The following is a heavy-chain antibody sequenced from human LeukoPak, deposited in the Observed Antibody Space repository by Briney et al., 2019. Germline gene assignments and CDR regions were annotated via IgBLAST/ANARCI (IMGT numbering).Heavy chain of an antibody. J-gene: IGHJ3*02. Sequence: PGGSLRLSCAASGFTFSSYAMHWVRQAPGKGLEWVAVISYDGSNKYYADSVKGRFTISRDNSKNTLYLQMNSLRAEDTAVYYCAREGDSDAFDIWGQGTMVTVSS. D-gene: IGHD2-21*02. CDR1: GFTFSSYA. CDR2: ISYDGSNK. CDR3: AREGDSDAFDI. V-gene: IGHV3-30-3*01.